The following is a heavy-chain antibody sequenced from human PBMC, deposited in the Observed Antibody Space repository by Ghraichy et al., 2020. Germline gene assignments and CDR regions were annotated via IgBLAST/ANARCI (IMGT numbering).Heavy chain of an antibody. D-gene: IGHD3-22*01. Sequence: LSLTCAASGFTFSSYSMNWVRQAPGKGLEWVSYISSGSSTIYYADSVKGRFTISRDNAKNSLFLQMNSLRDEDTAVYYCARAPREYYDSSGYYPPGDYWGQGALVTVSS. CDR2: ISSGSSTI. J-gene: IGHJ4*02. CDR3: ARAPREYYDSSGYYPPGDY. CDR1: GFTFSSYS. V-gene: IGHV3-48*02.